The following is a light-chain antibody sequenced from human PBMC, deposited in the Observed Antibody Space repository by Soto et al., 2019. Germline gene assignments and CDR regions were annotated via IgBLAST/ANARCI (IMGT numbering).Light chain of an antibody. CDR1: QSLSGN. J-gene: IGKJ1*01. CDR3: QQYSKWPPWT. Sequence: EVVMTQSPATLAGSPGETVTLSCRASQSLSGNLAWYQQTPGQAPRLLIFRASTRATGVPARFSGGGSGTEFTLPISGLQAEDFAVDYWQQYSKWPPWTFGPGTNVEIK. CDR2: RAS. V-gene: IGKV3-15*01.